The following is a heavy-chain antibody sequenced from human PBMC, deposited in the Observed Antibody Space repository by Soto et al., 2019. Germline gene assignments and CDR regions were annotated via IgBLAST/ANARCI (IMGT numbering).Heavy chain of an antibody. V-gene: IGHV5-10-1*01. CDR1: GYRFARKW. CDR3: ATNLPPSGSSFFSWFDP. Sequence: ESLKVSFKASGYRFARKWISWVRQMPGKGLEWMGRIDPTDSYTNYSPSFQGHVTISVDKSSSTAYVQWSSLKASDTAMYYCATNLPPSGSSFFSWFDPWGQGTLVTVSS. J-gene: IGHJ5*02. D-gene: IGHD1-26*01. CDR2: IDPTDSYT.